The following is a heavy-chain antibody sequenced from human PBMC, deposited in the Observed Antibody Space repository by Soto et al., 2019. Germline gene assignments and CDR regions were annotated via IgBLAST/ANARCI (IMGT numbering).Heavy chain of an antibody. CDR2: IIPIFNSA. D-gene: IGHD5-12*01. CDR3: AREVTVASYSFDF. V-gene: IGHV1-69*13. J-gene: IGHJ4*02. Sequence: SVKVSCKASGGTFNNYALSWVRQAPGQGLEWMGGIIPIFNSANYAQKFQGRVTITADDSTSTAYMELRSLRPDDTAVYYCAREVTVASYSFDFWGQGTLVTV. CDR1: GGTFNNYA.